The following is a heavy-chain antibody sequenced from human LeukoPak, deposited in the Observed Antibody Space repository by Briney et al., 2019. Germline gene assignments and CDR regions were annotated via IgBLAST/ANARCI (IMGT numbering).Heavy chain of an antibody. J-gene: IGHJ4*02. V-gene: IGHV1-69*13. CDR3: GRDGERPYYYGSGSPYYFDY. D-gene: IGHD3-10*01. CDR2: IIPIFGTA. CDR1: GGTFSSYA. Sequence: SVKVSCKASGGTFSSYAISWVRQAPGQGLEWMGGIIPIFGTANYAQKFQGRVTITADESTSTAYMELSSLRSEDTAVYYCGRDGERPYYYGSGSPYYFDYWGQGTLVTVSS.